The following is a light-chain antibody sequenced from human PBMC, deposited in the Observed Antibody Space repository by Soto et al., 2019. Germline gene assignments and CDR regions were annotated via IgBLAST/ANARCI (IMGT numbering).Light chain of an antibody. CDR1: QSLFYSSDNKNY. J-gene: IGKJ4*01. CDR3: QQYYDTPLT. Sequence: DIVVTQSPDSLAASLGERATINCQSSQSLFYSSDNKNYLRWYQQKPGQPPKLLIYWASTRESGVPERFGGAGSGTDFTLTISSLQAEDVAVYYCQQYYDTPLTFGGGTKVEIK. CDR2: WAS. V-gene: IGKV4-1*01.